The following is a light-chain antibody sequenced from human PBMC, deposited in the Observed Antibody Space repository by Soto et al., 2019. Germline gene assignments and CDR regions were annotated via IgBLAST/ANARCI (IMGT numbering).Light chain of an antibody. CDR1: QSVSLY. CDR3: HLRYSWPYT. Sequence: EIVLTQSPATLSLSPGERATLSCRASQSVSLYLGCYQEKPGQPPRLLISEASNRATGIPARFSGSGSGTDFSLTITGLEPEDSALYCCHLRYSWPYTFGQGTKLE. CDR2: EAS. J-gene: IGKJ2*01. V-gene: IGKV3-11*01.